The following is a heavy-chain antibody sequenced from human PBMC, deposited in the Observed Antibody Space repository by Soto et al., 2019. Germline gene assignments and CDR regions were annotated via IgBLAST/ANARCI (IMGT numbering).Heavy chain of an antibody. Sequence: QVQLVESGGGVVQPGRSLRLSCAASGFTFSSYAMHWVRQAPGKGLEWVAVISYDGSNKYYADSVKGRFTISRDNSKNTLYLQMNSLRAEDTAVYYCASGTEGGLVLFDYWGQGTLVTVSS. V-gene: IGHV3-30-3*01. D-gene: IGHD3-16*01. J-gene: IGHJ4*02. CDR3: ASGTEGGLVLFDY. CDR2: ISYDGSNK. CDR1: GFTFSSYA.